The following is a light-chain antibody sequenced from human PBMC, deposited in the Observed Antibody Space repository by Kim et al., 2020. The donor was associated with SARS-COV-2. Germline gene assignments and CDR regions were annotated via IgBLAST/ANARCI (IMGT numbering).Light chain of an antibody. CDR3: AIWYCNTCV. CDR1: SGISVAIYN. J-gene: IGLJ3*02. V-gene: IGLV5-39*01. CDR2: YKSDSNK. Sequence: QPVLAQPTSLSASPGASARFTCTLHSGISVAIYNIDWYQQKPGCVPQFLLWYKSDSNKQQASRDPSRFSGSKDASTNAGLLVISGLQSLDEADYYCAIWYCNTCVFGGATQLTV.